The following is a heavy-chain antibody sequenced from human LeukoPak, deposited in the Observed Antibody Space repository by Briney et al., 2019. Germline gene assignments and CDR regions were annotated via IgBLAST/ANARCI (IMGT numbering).Heavy chain of an antibody. Sequence: SETLSLTCTVSSGSFRTYYWSWIRQPPGKGLEWIGRIYTSGSTNYNPSLKSRVTISVDTSKNQFSLKLSSVTAADTAVYYCARDRGSGYFYYFDYWGQGTLVTVSS. CDR3: ARDRGSGYFYYFDY. V-gene: IGHV4-4*08. J-gene: IGHJ4*02. D-gene: IGHD3-22*01. CDR2: IYTSGST. CDR1: SGSFRTYY.